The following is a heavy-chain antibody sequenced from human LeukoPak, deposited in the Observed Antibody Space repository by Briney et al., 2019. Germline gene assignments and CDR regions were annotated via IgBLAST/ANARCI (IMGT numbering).Heavy chain of an antibody. CDR1: GGSFGGYY. Sequence: SETLSLTCAVYGGSFGGYYWSWIRQPPGKGLEWIGEINHSGSTNYNPSLKSRVTISVDTSKNQFSLKLSSVTAADTAVYYCARHPVGALDYWGQGTLVTVSS. V-gene: IGHV4-34*01. CDR3: ARHPVGALDY. J-gene: IGHJ4*02. D-gene: IGHD3-10*01. CDR2: INHSGST.